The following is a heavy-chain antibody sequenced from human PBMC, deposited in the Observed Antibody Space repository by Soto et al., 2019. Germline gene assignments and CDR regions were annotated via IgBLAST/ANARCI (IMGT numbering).Heavy chain of an antibody. D-gene: IGHD6-13*01. J-gene: IGHJ4*02. Sequence: QVQLQQWGAGLLKPSETLSLTCAGYGGSFSGYYWSWIRQPPGKGLEWIGEINHIGSPNYNPSRKSRVTISVDTSKTQLSCKLSSVTAADTAVYYCARGRGSSWYAVPDYWGQGTLVTVSS. CDR1: GGSFSGYY. CDR3: ARGRGSSWYAVPDY. CDR2: INHIGSP. V-gene: IGHV4-34*01.